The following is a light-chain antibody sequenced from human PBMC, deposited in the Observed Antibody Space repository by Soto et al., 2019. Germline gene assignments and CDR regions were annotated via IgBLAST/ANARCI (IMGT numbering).Light chain of an antibody. V-gene: IGLV8-61*01. Sequence: QTVVTQGPSFSVSPGGTVTLTCGLTSGSVSTTYYPSWYQQTPGQAPRTLIYSTNIRSSGVPDRFSGSILGNKAALTITGAQADDESDYHCMLYMGGGLVVFGGGTKLTVL. J-gene: IGLJ2*01. CDR3: MLYMGGGLVV. CDR2: STN. CDR1: SGSVSTTYY.